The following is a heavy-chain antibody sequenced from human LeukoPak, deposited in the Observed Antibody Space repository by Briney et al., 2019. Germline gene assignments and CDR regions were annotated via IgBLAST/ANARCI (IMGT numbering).Heavy chain of an antibody. Sequence: SETLSLTCTVSAVSISSYYWSWIRQPPGKGLEWIGYIYYSGSTNYNPSLKSRVTISVDTSKNQFSLKLSSVTAADTAVYYCARDLIAAAGLFDYWGQGTLVTVSS. CDR2: IYYSGST. V-gene: IGHV4-59*01. D-gene: IGHD6-13*01. J-gene: IGHJ4*02. CDR3: ARDLIAAAGLFDY. CDR1: AVSISSYY.